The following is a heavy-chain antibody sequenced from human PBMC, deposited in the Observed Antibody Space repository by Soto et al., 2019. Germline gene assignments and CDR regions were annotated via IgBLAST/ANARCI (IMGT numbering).Heavy chain of an antibody. Sequence: ASVKVSCKASGYTFITYDINWVRQASGQGLEWMGWMNPNNGNTDYAQKFQGRVTMTRDTSISTAYMELSDLRSEDTAVYYCAITYYYDSLGLDAFDIWGQGTMVTVSS. J-gene: IGHJ3*02. CDR2: MNPNNGNT. CDR1: GYTFITYD. D-gene: IGHD3-22*01. CDR3: AITYYYDSLGLDAFDI. V-gene: IGHV1-8*01.